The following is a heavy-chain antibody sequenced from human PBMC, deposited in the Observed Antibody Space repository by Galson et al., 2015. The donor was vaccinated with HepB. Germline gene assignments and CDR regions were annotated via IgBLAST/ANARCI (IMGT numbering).Heavy chain of an antibody. CDR2: ISGTGGTT. D-gene: IGHD3-10*01. CDR3: ARDRMTMARGVSLYGMDV. V-gene: IGHV3-23*01. Sequence: SLRLSCAASGFTVSGYALTWVRQAPGKGLEWVSYISGTGGTTFYADSVKGRFTISGDFPQNTVFLQMNSLRAEDTALYYCARDRMTMARGVSLYGMDVWGQGTTVTVPS. J-gene: IGHJ6*02. CDR1: GFTVSGYA.